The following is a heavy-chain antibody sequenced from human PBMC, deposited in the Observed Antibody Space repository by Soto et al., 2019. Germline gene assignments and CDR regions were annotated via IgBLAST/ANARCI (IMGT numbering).Heavy chain of an antibody. CDR2: INPNSGGT. Sequence: QMQLVQSGAEVKKPGASVEISCKASEYTFTDYYVHWVRQAPGQGLEWMGWINPNSGGTNYEQEFQGRVTMTRDTSLSTVYMELSRLRSDDTAVYYCARGPLGYCSSTSCPSNWFDPWGQGTLVTVSS. CDR3: ARGPLGYCSSTSCPSNWFDP. V-gene: IGHV1-2*02. J-gene: IGHJ5*02. D-gene: IGHD2-2*01. CDR1: EYTFTDYY.